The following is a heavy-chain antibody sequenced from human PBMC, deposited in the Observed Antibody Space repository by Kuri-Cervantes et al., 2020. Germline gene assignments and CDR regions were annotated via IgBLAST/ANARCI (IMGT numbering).Heavy chain of an antibody. CDR2: ISWNSDNI. J-gene: IGHJ1*01. V-gene: IGHV3-9*01. Sequence: GGSLRLSCTASGFIYDDYAMHWVRQVPGKGLEWVSGISWNSDNIAYADSVKGRFTISRDNAKNSLYLQMNSLRTEDTALYYCAKDSVAGVSDQWLPIDSWGQGTVVTVSS. CDR1: GFIYDDYA. CDR3: AKDSVAGVSDQWLPIDS. D-gene: IGHD6-19*01.